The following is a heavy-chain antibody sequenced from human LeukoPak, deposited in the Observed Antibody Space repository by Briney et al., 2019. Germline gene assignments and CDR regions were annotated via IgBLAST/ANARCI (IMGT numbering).Heavy chain of an antibody. Sequence: PGGSLRLSCAASGFTFSSYSMNWVRQAPGKGLEWVSSISSSSSYIYYADSVKGRFTISRDNAKNSLYLEINSLRAEDTAVYYCAREAVSPTYCGGDCSFEWGQGTLVTVSS. CDR3: AREAVSPTYCGGDCSFE. J-gene: IGHJ4*02. D-gene: IGHD2-21*02. CDR2: ISSSSSYI. CDR1: GFTFSSYS. V-gene: IGHV3-21*01.